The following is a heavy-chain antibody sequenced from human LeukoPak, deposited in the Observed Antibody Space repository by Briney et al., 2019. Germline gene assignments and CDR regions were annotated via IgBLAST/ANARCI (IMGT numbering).Heavy chain of an antibody. J-gene: IGHJ5*02. D-gene: IGHD6-19*01. CDR1: GGTFSSYA. CDR3: ARGGAVAGTIPTWFDP. V-gene: IGHV1-69*01. Sequence: SVNVSCKASGGTFSSYAISWVRQAPGQGLEWMGGIIPIFGTANYAQKFQGRVTITADESTSTAYMELSSLRSEDTAVYYCARGGAVAGTIPTWFDPWGQGTLVTVSS. CDR2: IIPIFGTA.